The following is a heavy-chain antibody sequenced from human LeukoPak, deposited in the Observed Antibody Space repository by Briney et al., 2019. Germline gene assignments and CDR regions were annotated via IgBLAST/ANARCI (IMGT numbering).Heavy chain of an antibody. CDR3: ARLWNYDYIWGSYRFFDY. CDR2: INHSGST. V-gene: IGHV4-34*01. J-gene: IGHJ4*02. Sequence: SETLSLTCAVYGGSFSGYYWSWIRRPPGKGLEWIGGINHSGSTNYNPSLKSRVTISVDTSKNQFSLKLSSVTAADTAVYYCARLWNYDYIWGSYRFFDYWGQGTLVTVSS. D-gene: IGHD3-16*02. CDR1: GGSFSGYY.